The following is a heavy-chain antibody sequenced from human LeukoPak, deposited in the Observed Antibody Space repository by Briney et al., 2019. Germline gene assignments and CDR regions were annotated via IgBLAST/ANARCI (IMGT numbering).Heavy chain of an antibody. CDR1: GFTFSSYA. V-gene: IGHV4-30-4*08. D-gene: IGHD3-10*01. CDR2: IYYRGST. J-gene: IGHJ4*02. Sequence: LRLSCAASGFTFSSYAMSWVRQAPGKGLEWIGYIYYRGSTYYNPSLKSRVTISVDTSKNQFSLKLSSVTAADTAVYYCARGIFLWFGELLGYFGYWGQGTLVTVSS. CDR3: ARGIFLWFGELLGYFGY.